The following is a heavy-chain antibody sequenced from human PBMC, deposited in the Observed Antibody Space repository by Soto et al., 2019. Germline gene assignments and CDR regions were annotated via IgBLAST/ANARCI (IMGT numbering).Heavy chain of an antibody. J-gene: IGHJ3*02. CDR3: ASGPASSWYSAPFDI. Sequence: ASVKVSCTASGYAFTISAMHWVRQAPGQRLEWMGWINAGNGNTKYSQKFQGRVTITRDTSASTAYMELSSLRSEDTAVYYCASGPASSWYSAPFDIWGQGTMVTVSS. D-gene: IGHD6-13*01. CDR2: INAGNGNT. V-gene: IGHV1-3*01. CDR1: GYAFTISA.